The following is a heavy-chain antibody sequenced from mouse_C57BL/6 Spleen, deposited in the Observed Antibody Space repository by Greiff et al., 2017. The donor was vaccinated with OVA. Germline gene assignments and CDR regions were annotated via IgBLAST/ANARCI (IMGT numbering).Heavy chain of an antibody. D-gene: IGHD2-13*01. CDR1: GYTFTDYN. Sequence: VQLQQSGPELVKPGASVKMSCKASGYTFTDYNMHWVKQSHGKSLEWIGYINPNNGGTSYNQKFKGKATLTANTSSSTAYMELRSLTSEDSAVYDCARGDGDGHAEAWLAYWGQGTLVTVSA. V-gene: IGHV1-22*01. J-gene: IGHJ3*01. CDR3: ARGDGDGHAEAWLAY. CDR2: INPNNGGT.